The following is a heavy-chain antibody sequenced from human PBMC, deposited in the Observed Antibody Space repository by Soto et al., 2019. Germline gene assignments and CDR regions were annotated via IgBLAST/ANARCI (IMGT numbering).Heavy chain of an antibody. Sequence: GESLKISCKGSGYSFTSYWISWVRQMPGKGLEWMGRIDPSDSYTNYSPSFQGHVTISADKSISTAYLQWSSLKASDTAMYYCVRPGYSSSIRSGMDVWGQGTTVTVSS. CDR2: IDPSDSYT. J-gene: IGHJ6*02. V-gene: IGHV5-10-1*01. D-gene: IGHD6-13*01. CDR1: GYSFTSYW. CDR3: VRPGYSSSIRSGMDV.